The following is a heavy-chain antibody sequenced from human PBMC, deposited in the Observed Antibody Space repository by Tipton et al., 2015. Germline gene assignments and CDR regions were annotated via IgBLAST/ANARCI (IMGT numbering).Heavy chain of an antibody. J-gene: IGHJ4*02. Sequence: SLRLSCAASGFTFSGYSMNWVRQAPGKGLEWVSYIKNDRRTTYYADSVKGRFSISRDNSNNSLYLQMNSLRAEDTAVYYCARSYGSGGWSQYWGQGTLVSVSS. CDR3: ARSYGSGGWSQY. D-gene: IGHD3-10*01. CDR1: GFTFSGYS. V-gene: IGHV3-48*04. CDR2: IKNDRRTT.